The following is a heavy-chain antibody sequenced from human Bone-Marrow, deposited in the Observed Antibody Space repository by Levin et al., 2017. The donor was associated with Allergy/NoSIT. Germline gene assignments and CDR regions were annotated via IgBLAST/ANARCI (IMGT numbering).Heavy chain of an antibody. J-gene: IGHJ4*02. D-gene: IGHD6-13*01. V-gene: IGHV3-30-3*01. CDR3: ARSYSSSWSSVDY. CDR1: GFTFSSYA. Sequence: GGSLRLSCAASGFTFSSYAMHWVRQAPGKGLEWVAVISYDGSNKYYADSVKGRFTISRDNSKNTLYLQMNSLRAEDTAVYYCARSYSSSWSSVDYWGQGTLVTVSS. CDR2: ISYDGSNK.